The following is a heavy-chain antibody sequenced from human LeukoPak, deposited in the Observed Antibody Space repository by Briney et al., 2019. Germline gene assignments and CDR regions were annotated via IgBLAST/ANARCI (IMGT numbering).Heavy chain of an antibody. J-gene: IGHJ4*02. CDR3: ARDMPRYCSGGSCPYYFDY. D-gene: IGHD2-15*01. Sequence: GASVKVSCKASGGTFSSYAISWVRQAPGQGLEWMGGIIPIFGTANYAQKFQGRVTITADESTSTAYMELSSLRSEDTAVYYCARDMPRYCSGGSCPYYFDYWGQGTLVTVSS. CDR2: IIPIFGTA. CDR1: GGTFSSYA. V-gene: IGHV1-69*13.